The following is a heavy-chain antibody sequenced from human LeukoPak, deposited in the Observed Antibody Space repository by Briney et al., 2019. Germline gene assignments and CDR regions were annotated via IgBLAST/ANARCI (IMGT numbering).Heavy chain of an antibody. CDR1: GGSISSYY. V-gene: IGHV4-59*01. D-gene: IGHD3-22*01. CDR3: ARVRFYDTTGYSTSYYLDY. CDR2: IYYSGST. Sequence: SETLSLTCTVSGGSISSYYWNWIRQPPGKGLEWIGYIYYSGSTNYNPSLKSRVTISVDTSKNRFSLRLTSVTAADTAVYYCARVRFYDTTGYSTSYYLDYWGQGALVTVSS. J-gene: IGHJ4*02.